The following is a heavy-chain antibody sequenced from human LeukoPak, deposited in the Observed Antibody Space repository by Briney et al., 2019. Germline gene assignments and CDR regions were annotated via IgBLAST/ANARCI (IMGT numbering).Heavy chain of an antibody. CDR3: ARDGTAAGLYFDL. CDR2: IRQDGGEK. D-gene: IGHD6-13*01. CDR1: GFNFDDSW. J-gene: IGHJ4*01. Sequence: GGSLRLSCAASGFNFDDSWMTWVRQAPGKGLEWVASIRQDGGEKSYVDSVKGRFTISRDNTKSSLYLQINSLRAEDTAVYYCARDGTAAGLYFDLWGQGTLVTVSS. V-gene: IGHV3-7*01.